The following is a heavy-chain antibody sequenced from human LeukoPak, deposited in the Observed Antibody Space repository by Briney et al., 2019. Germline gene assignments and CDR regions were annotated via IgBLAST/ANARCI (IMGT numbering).Heavy chain of an antibody. Sequence: PGGSLRLSCEASGFTVSSNYMSWVRQAPGKGLEWVSAISGSGGSTYYADSVKGRFTISRDNSKNTLYLQMNSLRAEDTAVYYCAKDVGYDILTGYYSYASDYWGQGTLVTVSS. D-gene: IGHD3-9*01. CDR3: AKDVGYDILTGYYSYASDY. V-gene: IGHV3-23*01. CDR1: GFTVSSNY. J-gene: IGHJ4*02. CDR2: ISGSGGST.